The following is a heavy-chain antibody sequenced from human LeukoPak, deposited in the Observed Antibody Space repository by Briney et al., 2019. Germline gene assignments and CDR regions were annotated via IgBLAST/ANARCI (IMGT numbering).Heavy chain of an antibody. V-gene: IGHV3-48*03. CDR3: APRPTAVFDY. J-gene: IGHJ4*02. Sequence: GGSLRLSCAVSGFTFSSYDMNWVRQAPGKGLDWVAYIGNTRGTINYAASVKGRFTISRDNARNSLYLQMNSLRAEDTAVYYCAPRPTAVFDYWGQGIVVTVSS. CDR1: GFTFSSYD. CDR2: IGNTRGTI.